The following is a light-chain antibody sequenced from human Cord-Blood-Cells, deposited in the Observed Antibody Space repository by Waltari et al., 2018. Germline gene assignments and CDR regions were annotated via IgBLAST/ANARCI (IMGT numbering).Light chain of an antibody. Sequence: QSALTQPASVSGSPGQSITISCTGTSSDVGSYNLVSWYQQHPGKAPKLMIYEGSKRPSGVSNRFAGSKSGNPAFLTISGLQAEDEADYYCCSYAGSSTFVFGTGTKVTVL. CDR2: EGS. J-gene: IGLJ1*01. CDR3: CSYAGSSTFV. CDR1: SSDVGSYNL. V-gene: IGLV2-23*03.